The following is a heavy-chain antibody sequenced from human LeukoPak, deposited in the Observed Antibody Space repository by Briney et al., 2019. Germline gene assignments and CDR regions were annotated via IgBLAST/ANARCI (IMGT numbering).Heavy chain of an antibody. CDR1: GGSISSGDYY. CDR2: IYYSGST. J-gene: IGHJ3*02. CDR3: ARDPDYDFWSGSQAGHACDI. Sequence: SQTLSLTCTVSGGSISSGDYYWSWIRQPPGKGLEWIGYIYYSGSTYYNPSLKSRVTISVDTSKNQFSLKLSSVTAADTAVYYCARDPDYDFWSGSQAGHACDIWGQGTMVTVSS. D-gene: IGHD3-3*01. V-gene: IGHV4-30-4*08.